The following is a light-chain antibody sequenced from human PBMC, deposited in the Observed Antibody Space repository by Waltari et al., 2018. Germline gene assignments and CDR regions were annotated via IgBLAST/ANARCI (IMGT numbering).Light chain of an antibody. CDR2: GTS. V-gene: IGKV3-20*01. CDR3: QQYDGEVVT. J-gene: IGKJ4*01. CDR1: QRVTSIA. Sequence: EIVLTQSPGTLSLSPGERATLSCMASQRVTSIALTWYQKKVGQAPRLLIYGTSSRATGIPDRFSGSGSGTEFTLTISRLEPEEFAVYYCQQYDGEVVTFGGGTKVEI.